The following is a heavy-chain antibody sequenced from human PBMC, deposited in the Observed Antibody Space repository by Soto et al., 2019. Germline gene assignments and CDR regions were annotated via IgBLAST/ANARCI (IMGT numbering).Heavy chain of an antibody. Sequence: SETLSLTCAVYGGSFSGHYWSWIRQPPGKGLEWIGEINHSGSTNYNPSLKSRVTISVDTSKNQFSLKLSSVTAADTAVYYCARLPIAAAGLYYYYYGMDVWGQGTTVTVSS. CDR1: GGSFSGHY. CDR3: ARLPIAAAGLYYYYYGMDV. CDR2: INHSGST. J-gene: IGHJ6*02. D-gene: IGHD6-13*01. V-gene: IGHV4-34*01.